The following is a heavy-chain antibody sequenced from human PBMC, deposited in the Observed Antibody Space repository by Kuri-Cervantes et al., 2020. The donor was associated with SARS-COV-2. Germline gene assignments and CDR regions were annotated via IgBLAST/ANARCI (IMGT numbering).Heavy chain of an antibody. CDR3: ARNGIPSRAIFIDF. D-gene: IGHD5-18*01. V-gene: IGHV4-4*07. CDR1: GDSISNYY. J-gene: IGHJ4*02. CDR2: YYNSGNT. Sequence: SETLSLTCTVSGDSISNYYWSWIRQPAGKGLEWIGRYYNSGNTNYSPSLKSRVTMSLDTSKNQFSLKLSSVTAADTAVYFCARNGIPSRAIFIDFWGRGTLVTVSS.